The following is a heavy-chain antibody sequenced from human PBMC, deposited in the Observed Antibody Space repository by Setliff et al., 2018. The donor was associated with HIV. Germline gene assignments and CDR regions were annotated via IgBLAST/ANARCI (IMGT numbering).Heavy chain of an antibody. J-gene: IGHJ4*02. CDR3: ARGTLNYLDY. CDR2: VYYRGST. V-gene: IGHV4-61*08. Sequence: PSETLSLTCAVSGYAINNGGFFWNWIRQTPGKGLEWIGNVYYRGSTKYNPSLKSRVTLSVDTSKNQFDLKVNSVTAADTAVYYCARGTLNYLDYWGQGALVTVSS. CDR1: GYAINNGGFF. D-gene: IGHD2-8*01.